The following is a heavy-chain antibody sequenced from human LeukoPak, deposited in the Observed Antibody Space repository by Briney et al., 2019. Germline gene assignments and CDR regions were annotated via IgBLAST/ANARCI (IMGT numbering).Heavy chain of an antibody. CDR1: GYTFSGYY. CDR3: ARDRNYYDHNGNFDY. J-gene: IGHJ4*02. CDR2: INPNSGGT. V-gene: IGHV1-2*02. D-gene: IGHD3-22*01. Sequence: VSVKVSCKASGYTFSGYYMHWVRQAPGQGLEWMGWINPNSGGTNYAQKFQGRVTLTRDTSLSTAYMELSRLRSDDTAVYYCARDRNYYDHNGNFDYWGQGTLVTVSS.